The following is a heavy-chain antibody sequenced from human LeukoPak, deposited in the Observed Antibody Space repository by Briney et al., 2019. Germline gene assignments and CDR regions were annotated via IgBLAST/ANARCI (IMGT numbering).Heavy chain of an antibody. J-gene: IGHJ4*02. CDR1: GFTFSSYA. Sequence: GGSLRLSCAASGFTFSSYAMSWVRQAPGKGLEWVSAISGSGGGTYYADSVKGRFTISRDNSKNTLYLQMNSLRAEDTAVYYCAKDAYYDFWSGYYHWGQGTLVTVSS. CDR2: ISGSGGGT. V-gene: IGHV3-23*01. CDR3: AKDAYYDFWSGYYH. D-gene: IGHD3-3*01.